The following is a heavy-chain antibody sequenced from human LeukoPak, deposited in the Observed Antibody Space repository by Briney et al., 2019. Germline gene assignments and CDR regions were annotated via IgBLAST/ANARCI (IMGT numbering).Heavy chain of an antibody. D-gene: IGHD2-8*02. CDR2: ISSSSSYI. Sequence: GGSLRLSCAASGFTFSSYSMNWVRQAPGKGLEWVSSISSSSSYIYYADSVKGRFTISRDNAENSLYLQMNSLRAEDTAVYYCRPKDSTYAGGDWGQGTLVTVSS. CDR3: RPKDSTYAGGD. CDR1: GFTFSSYS. J-gene: IGHJ4*02. V-gene: IGHV3-21*01.